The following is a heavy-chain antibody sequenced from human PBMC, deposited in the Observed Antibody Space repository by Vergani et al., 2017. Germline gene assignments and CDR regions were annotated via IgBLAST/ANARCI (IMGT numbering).Heavy chain of an antibody. CDR1: GGSISSSSYY. V-gene: IGHV4-39*07. D-gene: IGHD3-10*01. CDR3: ARILDYYGSGSSANWFDP. CDR2: IYYSGST. Sequence: QLQLQESGPGLVKPSETLSLTCTVSGGSISSSSYYWGWIRQPPGKGLEWIGSIYYSGSTYYNPSLKSRGTISVDTSKNQFSLKLSSVTAADTAVSYCARILDYYGSGSSANWFDPWGQGTLVTVSS. J-gene: IGHJ5*02.